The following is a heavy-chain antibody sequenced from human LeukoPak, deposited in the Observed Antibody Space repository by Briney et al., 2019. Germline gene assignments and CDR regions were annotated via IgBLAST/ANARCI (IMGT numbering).Heavy chain of an antibody. CDR2: ISFDESNK. CDR3: AKSGLNRFDY. Sequence: GGSLRLSCAASGFTFSSYAMHWVRQAPGKGLEWVAVISFDESNKYYADSVKGRFTISRDNSKNTLYLQMNSLRAEDTAVYYCAKSGLNRFDYWGQGTLVTVSS. D-gene: IGHD2-15*01. J-gene: IGHJ4*02. CDR1: GFTFSSYA. V-gene: IGHV3-30*04.